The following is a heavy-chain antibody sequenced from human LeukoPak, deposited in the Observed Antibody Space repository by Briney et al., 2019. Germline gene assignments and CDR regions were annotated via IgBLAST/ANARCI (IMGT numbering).Heavy chain of an antibody. Sequence: GGSLRLSCAASGFNFNKYWMHWVRQAPGKGLVWVSRINGDGTTTSYADSVKGGFTMSRDNAKNTLYLQMSGLRAEDTAVYYCATGNYYDSRGYYTLGHWGQGTLVTVSS. CDR2: INGDGTTT. D-gene: IGHD3-22*01. V-gene: IGHV3-74*01. J-gene: IGHJ4*02. CDR3: ATGNYYDSRGYYTLGH. CDR1: GFNFNKYW.